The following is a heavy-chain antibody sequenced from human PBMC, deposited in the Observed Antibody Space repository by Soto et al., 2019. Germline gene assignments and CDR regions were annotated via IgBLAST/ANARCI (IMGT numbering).Heavy chain of an antibody. CDR3: ATDSRNVGIGYFDS. CDR1: GFKVGSSY. CDR2: IVSGGST. D-gene: IGHD1-26*01. V-gene: IGHV3-53*01. J-gene: IGHJ4*02. Sequence: GGSLRLSCAASGFKVGSSYVTWVRQAPGEGLEWVSVIVSGGSTHYADSVTGRFTVSRDVSNNTVYLHMSSLRAEDTAVYFCATDSRNVGIGYFDSWGLGTLVTVSS.